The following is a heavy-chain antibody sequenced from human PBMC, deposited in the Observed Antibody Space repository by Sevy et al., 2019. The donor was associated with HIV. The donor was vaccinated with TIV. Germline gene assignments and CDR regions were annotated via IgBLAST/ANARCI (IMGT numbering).Heavy chain of an antibody. CDR1: GYTFTDYF. CDR2: INPNTGGT. V-gene: IGHV1-2*06. Sequence: ASVKVSCKTSGYTFTDYFLHWVRQAPGQGLEWVGRINPNTGGTDYAQKLQGRVTMTRDTSISTAYMELSSLRSEDTAVFYCARANLGRNVNGGWQSHDFWGQGTLVTVSS. J-gene: IGHJ4*02. D-gene: IGHD6-19*01. CDR3: ARANLGRNVNGGWQSHDF.